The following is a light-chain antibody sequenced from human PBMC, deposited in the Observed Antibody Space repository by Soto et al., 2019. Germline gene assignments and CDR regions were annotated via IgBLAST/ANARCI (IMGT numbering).Light chain of an antibody. CDR1: QSVSSSY. V-gene: IGKV3-20*01. CDR3: QQYGSSPYT. J-gene: IGKJ2*01. Sequence: EIVLTQSPGTLSLSPGDRATLSCRASQSVSSSYLAWYQQTPGQAPRLLIYGASSRATGIPDRFSGSGSGTDFTLTSSRLEPEDFAVFYCQQYGSSPYTFGQGTNLEIK. CDR2: GAS.